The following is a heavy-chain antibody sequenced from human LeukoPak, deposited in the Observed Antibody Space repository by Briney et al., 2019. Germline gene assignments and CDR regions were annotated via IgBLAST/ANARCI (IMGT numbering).Heavy chain of an antibody. CDR3: TLYRSGRADY. Sequence: PGGSLRLSCAASGLTFTNAWMSWVRQAPGKGLEWVGRIKSKNDGGTTDHAAPVKGRFTISRDDSKNTPYLQMNSLKTEDTAVYYCTLYRSGRADYWGQGTLVTVSS. D-gene: IGHD6-19*01. CDR2: IKSKNDGGTT. J-gene: IGHJ4*02. CDR1: GLTFTNAW. V-gene: IGHV3-15*01.